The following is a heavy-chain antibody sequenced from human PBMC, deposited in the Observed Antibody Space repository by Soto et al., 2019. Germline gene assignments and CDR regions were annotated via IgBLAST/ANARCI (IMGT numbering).Heavy chain of an antibody. D-gene: IGHD3-10*01. V-gene: IGHV4-4*02. CDR2: IFHDGTA. CDR1: GVSISSGNW. J-gene: IGHJ4*02. CDR3: ARLVYDTRLNYMYFDF. Sequence: NPSETLSPTCAVSGVSISSGNWWTWVRQSPQRGLEYIGEIFHDGTANYYPSFERRVAISVDTSKNQFSLKLTSVTAADTAIYFCARLVYDTRLNYMYFDFWGQGTLVTVSS.